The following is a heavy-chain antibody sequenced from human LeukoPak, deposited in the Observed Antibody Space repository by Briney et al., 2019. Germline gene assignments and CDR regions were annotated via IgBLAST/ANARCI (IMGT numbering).Heavy chain of an antibody. CDR2: IKSKTDGGTT. J-gene: IGHJ4*02. Sequence: GGSLRLSCAGSGFTFSNAWMNWVRQAPGRGLEWVGRIKSKTDGGTTDYAAPVKGRFTISRDDSKNTVFLQVSSLQTEDTAVYFCATGGYFLDYWGQGTLVTVSS. CDR1: GFTFSNAW. V-gene: IGHV3-15*01. CDR3: ATGGYFLDY. D-gene: IGHD6-13*01.